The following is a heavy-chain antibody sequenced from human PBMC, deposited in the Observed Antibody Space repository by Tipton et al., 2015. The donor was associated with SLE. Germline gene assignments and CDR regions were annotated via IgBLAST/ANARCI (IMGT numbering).Heavy chain of an antibody. CDR1: GGSFSGYY. Sequence: GLVKPSETLSLTCAVYGGSFSGYYWSWIRQAPGKGLEWIGHMYQGGTSYNPSLKSRVTISADASKNQFSLELTSVTAADTAVYYCARVGNFEGYFWGRGGLVTVSS. CDR3: ARVGNFEGYF. J-gene: IGHJ4*02. V-gene: IGHV4-59*01. D-gene: IGHD4-23*01. CDR2: MYQGGT.